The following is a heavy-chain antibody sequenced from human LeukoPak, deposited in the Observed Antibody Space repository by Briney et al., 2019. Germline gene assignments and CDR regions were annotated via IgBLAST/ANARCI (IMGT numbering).Heavy chain of an antibody. CDR2: ISGSGGST. Sequence: GGSLRLSCAASGFTFSSYAMSWVRQAPGKGLEWVSAISGSGGSTYYADSVKGRFTISRDNSKNTLYLQMNSLRAEDTAVYYCAKDRRTSSGYYYFYYYYGMDVWGQGTTVTVSS. CDR3: AKDRRTSSGYYYFYYYYGMDV. J-gene: IGHJ6*02. V-gene: IGHV3-23*01. CDR1: GFTFSSYA. D-gene: IGHD3-22*01.